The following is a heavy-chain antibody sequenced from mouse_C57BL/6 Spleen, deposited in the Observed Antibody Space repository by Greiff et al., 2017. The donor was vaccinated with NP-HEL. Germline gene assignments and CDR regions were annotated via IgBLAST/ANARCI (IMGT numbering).Heavy chain of an antibody. V-gene: IGHV1-54*01. CDR2: INPGSGGT. Sequence: VQLKQSGAELVRPGTSVKVSCKASGYAFTNYLIEWVKQRPGQGLEWIGVINPGSGGTNYNEKFKGKATLTADKSSSTAYMQLSSLTSEDSAVYFCARRDYYGSSTHFDYWGQGTTLTVSS. CDR3: ARRDYYGSSTHFDY. D-gene: IGHD1-1*01. CDR1: GYAFTNYL. J-gene: IGHJ2*01.